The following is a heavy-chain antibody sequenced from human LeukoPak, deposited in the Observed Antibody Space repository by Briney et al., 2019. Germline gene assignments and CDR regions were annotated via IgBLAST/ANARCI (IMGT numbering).Heavy chain of an antibody. Sequence: GGSLRLACEVSGFIFSDYGFHWVRQAPGKGLEWVAVTRFDGSIKQYADSVKGRFTISRDDSKNTLYLQMNFLKSEDTAVYYCARWGGTRQYYFDYWGQGTLVTVSS. CDR3: ARWGGTRQYYFDY. V-gene: IGHV3-33*01. D-gene: IGHD1-1*01. CDR1: GFIFSDYG. CDR2: TRFDGSIK. J-gene: IGHJ4*02.